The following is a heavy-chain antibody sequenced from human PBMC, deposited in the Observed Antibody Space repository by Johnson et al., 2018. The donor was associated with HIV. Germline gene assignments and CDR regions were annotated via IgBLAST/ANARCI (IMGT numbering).Heavy chain of an antibody. D-gene: IGHD6-13*01. J-gene: IGHJ3*02. CDR1: AFTFINVW. CDR2: ITSKTDCVTT. Sequence: VQLVESGGGLVKPGGSLTLSCSGSAFTFINVWCSWSRQVPGQVLDWVVRITSKTDCVTTDYAAPVNGIFTISRDDSKNTLYLQMNSLKTEDTAVYYCARDGTSRGGAFDIWGQGTMVTVSS. CDR3: ARDGTSRGGAFDI. V-gene: IGHV3-15*01.